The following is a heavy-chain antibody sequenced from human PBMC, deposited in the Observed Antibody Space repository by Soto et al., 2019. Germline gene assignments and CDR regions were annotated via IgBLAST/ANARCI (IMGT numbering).Heavy chain of an antibody. Sequence: QVQLVQSGAEVKKPGSSVKVSCKASGGTFSRYAISWVRQAPGQVLEWMGGIIPISGTANYAQKFQGRVTITADESTSTAYMELSSLRSEDTSVYYCARSQGSSTSLEIYYYYSYGMDVWGQGTTVTVSS. V-gene: IGHV1-69*01. CDR2: IIPISGTA. CDR1: GGTFSRYA. D-gene: IGHD2-2*01. J-gene: IGHJ6*02. CDR3: ARSQGSSTSLEIYYYYSYGMDV.